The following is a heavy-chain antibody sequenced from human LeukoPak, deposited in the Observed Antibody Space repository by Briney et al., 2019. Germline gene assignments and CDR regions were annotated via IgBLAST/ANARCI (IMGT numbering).Heavy chain of an antibody. V-gene: IGHV3-9*01. D-gene: IGHD3-22*01. CDR1: GFTFDDYA. CDR2: ISWNSGSI. J-gene: IGHJ4*02. Sequence: GGSLRLSCAASGFTFDDYAMHWVRQAPGKGLEWVSGISWNSGSIGYADSVKGRFTISRDNAKNSLYLQMNSLRAEDTALYYCARSYYYDSSGQNPSYFDYWGQGTLVTVSS. CDR3: ARSYYYDSSGQNPSYFDY.